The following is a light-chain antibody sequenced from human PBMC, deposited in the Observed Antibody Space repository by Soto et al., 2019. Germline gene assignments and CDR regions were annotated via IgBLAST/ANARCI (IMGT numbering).Light chain of an antibody. Sequence: AIQLTQSPSSLSTSVGDRVTITCRASQGISSALAWYQQKQGNAPKLLIYDASSLESGVPSRFIGNGSGTEFTLTISSLQSEDSAVYYCQQYNNWWTFGQGTKVDI. CDR2: DAS. CDR1: QGISSA. J-gene: IGKJ1*01. V-gene: IGKV1D-13*01. CDR3: QQYNNWWT.